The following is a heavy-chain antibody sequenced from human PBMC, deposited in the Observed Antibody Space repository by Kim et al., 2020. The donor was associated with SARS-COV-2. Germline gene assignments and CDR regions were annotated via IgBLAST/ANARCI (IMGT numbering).Heavy chain of an antibody. CDR3: ARGFDIVVVPAAALGGFQH. V-gene: IGHV3-48*04. D-gene: IGHD2-2*01. CDR1: GFTFSSYS. CDR2: ISSSSSTI. J-gene: IGHJ1*01. Sequence: GGSLRLSCAASGFTFSSYSMNWVRQAPGKGLEWVSYISSSSSTIYYADSVKGRFTISRDNAKNSLYLQMNSLRAEDTAVYYCARGFDIVVVPAAALGGFQHWGQGTLVTVSS.